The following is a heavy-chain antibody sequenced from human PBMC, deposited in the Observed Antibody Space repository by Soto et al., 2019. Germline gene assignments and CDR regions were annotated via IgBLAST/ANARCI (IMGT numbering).Heavy chain of an antibody. J-gene: IGHJ3*01. CDR2: IYWDDDK. Sequence: QITLKESGPTLVKPTQTLTLTCTFSGFSLSITGVSVGWIRQPPGKALEWLALIYWDDDKRYSPSLKSRLTITKDTSKNQVVLTMTNMDPVDTATYYCAHSPGAGGRVMAFDLWGQGTVVTVSS. D-gene: IGHD3-16*01. CDR1: GFSLSITGVS. CDR3: AHSPGAGGRVMAFDL. V-gene: IGHV2-5*02.